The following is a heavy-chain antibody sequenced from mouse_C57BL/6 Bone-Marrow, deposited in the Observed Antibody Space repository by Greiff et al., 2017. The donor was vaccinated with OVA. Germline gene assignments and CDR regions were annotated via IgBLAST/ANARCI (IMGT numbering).Heavy chain of an antibody. V-gene: IGHV7-1*01. J-gene: IGHJ4*01. CDR3: ARVYDGYPFYAMDY. D-gene: IGHD2-3*01. CDR1: GFTFSDFY. Sequence: DVQLVESGGGLVQSGRSLRLSCATSGFTFSDFYMEWVRQAPGKGLEWIAASRNKANDYTTEYSASVKGRFIVSRDTSQSILYLQMNALRAEDTAIYYCARVYDGYPFYAMDYWGQGTSVTVSS. CDR2: SRNKANDYTT.